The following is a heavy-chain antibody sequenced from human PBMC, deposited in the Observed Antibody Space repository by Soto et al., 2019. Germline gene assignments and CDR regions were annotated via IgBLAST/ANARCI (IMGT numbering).Heavy chain of an antibody. Sequence: SETLSLTCTVSGGSISSSSYYWGWIRQPPGKGLEWIGSIYYSGSTYYNPSLKSRVTISVDTSKNQFSLKLSSVTAADTAVYYCARHIGRRLGPPSEIVVVVAGKNWFDPWGQGTLVTISS. D-gene: IGHD2-15*01. CDR2: IYYSGST. V-gene: IGHV4-39*01. CDR3: ARHIGRRLGPPSEIVVVVAGKNWFDP. J-gene: IGHJ5*02. CDR1: GGSISSSSYY.